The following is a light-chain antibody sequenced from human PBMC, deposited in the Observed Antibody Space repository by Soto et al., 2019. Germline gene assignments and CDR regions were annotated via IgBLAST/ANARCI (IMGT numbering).Light chain of an antibody. CDR2: GGT. Sequence: QSALTQPASVSGSPGQSITISCTGTSSDVGTYNLVSWYQHHPGKAPKLIIYGGTKRPSGVSNRFSGSKSGNTASLTISGLQAEDEADYYCCSYAGSRTFVIFGGGTKLTVL. V-gene: IGLV2-23*01. CDR1: SSDVGTYNL. CDR3: CSYAGSRTFVI. J-gene: IGLJ2*01.